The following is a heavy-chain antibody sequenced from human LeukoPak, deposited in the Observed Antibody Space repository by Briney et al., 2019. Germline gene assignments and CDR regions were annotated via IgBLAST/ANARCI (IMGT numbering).Heavy chain of an antibody. CDR2: INHSGST. CDR1: GGSFSGYY. CDR3: ARAWTGYLSGFDP. Sequence: SETLSLTCAVYGGSFSGYYWSWIRQPPGKGLEWIGEINHSGSTNYNPSLKSRVTISVDTSKNQFSLKLSSVTAADTAVYYCARAWTGYLSGFDPWGQGTLVTVSS. J-gene: IGHJ5*02. D-gene: IGHD3/OR15-3a*01. V-gene: IGHV4-34*01.